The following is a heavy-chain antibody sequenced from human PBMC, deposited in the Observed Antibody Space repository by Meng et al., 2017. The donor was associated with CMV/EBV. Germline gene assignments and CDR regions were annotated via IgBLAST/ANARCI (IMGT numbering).Heavy chain of an antibody. CDR1: GGSFSGYY. CDR2: INHSGST. J-gene: IGHJ4*02. Sequence: SQTLSLTCAVYGGSFSGYYWSWIRQPPGKGLEWIGEINHSGSTNYNPSLKSRVTISVDTSKNQFSLKLSSVTAADTAVYYCARGKVGIVNWGQGTLVTVSS. D-gene: IGHD5-12*01. CDR3: ARGKVGIVN. V-gene: IGHV4-34*01.